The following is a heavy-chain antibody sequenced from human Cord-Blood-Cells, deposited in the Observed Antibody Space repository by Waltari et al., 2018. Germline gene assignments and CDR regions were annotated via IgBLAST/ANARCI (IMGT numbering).Heavy chain of an antibody. CDR2: INHSGST. CDR3: ARGLRGDRDIVATIDY. J-gene: IGHJ4*02. V-gene: IGHV4-34*01. D-gene: IGHD5-12*01. CDR1: GGSFSGYY. Sequence: QVQLQQWGAGLLKPSEPLSPTCAVYGGSFSGYYWSWTRHPPGKGLEWIGEINHSGSTNYNPSLKSRVTISVDTSKNQFSLKLSSVTAADTAVYYCARGLRGDRDIVATIDYWGQGTLVTVSS.